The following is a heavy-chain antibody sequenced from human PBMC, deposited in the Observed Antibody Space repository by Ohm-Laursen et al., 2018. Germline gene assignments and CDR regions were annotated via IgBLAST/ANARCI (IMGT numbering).Heavy chain of an antibody. V-gene: IGHV4-59*11. Sequence: GTLSLTCTVSGAPISTHYWSWIRQPPGKGLEWIGYIYYSGTTNYNPSLKSRVTISLNTSKNQFSLKLSSVTAADTAVYYCARRGHAFDIWGQGILVTVSS. CDR3: ARRGHAFDI. J-gene: IGHJ4*02. CDR1: GAPISTHY. D-gene: IGHD3-9*01. CDR2: IYYSGTT.